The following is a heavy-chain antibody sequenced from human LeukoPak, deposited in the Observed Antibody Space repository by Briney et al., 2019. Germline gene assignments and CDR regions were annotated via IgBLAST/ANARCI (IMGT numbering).Heavy chain of an antibody. CDR1: GFTFSSYE. D-gene: IGHD6-19*01. CDR2: ISGSGGST. V-gene: IGHV3-23*01. Sequence: GGSLRLSCAASGFTFSSYEMNWVRQAPGKGLEWVSAISGSGGSTYYADSVKGRFTISRDNSKNTLYLQMNSLRAEDTAVYYCAKGSAIAVAEDYYYMDVWGKGTTVTVSS. CDR3: AKGSAIAVAEDYYYMDV. J-gene: IGHJ6*03.